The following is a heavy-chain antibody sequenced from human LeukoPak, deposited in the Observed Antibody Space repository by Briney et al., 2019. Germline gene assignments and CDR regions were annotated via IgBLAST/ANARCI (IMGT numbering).Heavy chain of an antibody. V-gene: IGHV3-7*01. D-gene: IGHD5-18*01. CDR3: ARTRGYSYGYGFDY. CDR1: GGSFSGYY. J-gene: IGHJ4*02. Sequence: ETLSLTCAVYGGSFSGYYWSWIRQAPGKGLEWVANIKQDGSEKYYVDSVKGRFTISRDNAKNSLYLQMNSLRAEDTAVYYCARTRGYSYGYGFDYWGQGTLVTVSS. CDR2: IKQDGSEK.